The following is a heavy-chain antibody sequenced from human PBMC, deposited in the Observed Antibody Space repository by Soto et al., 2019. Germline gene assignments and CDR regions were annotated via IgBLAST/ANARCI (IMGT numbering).Heavy chain of an antibody. Sequence: SETLSLTCTVSGGSISSYYWSWIRQPPGKGLEWIGYIYYSGSTNYNPSLKSRVTISVDTSKNQFSLKLSSVTAADTAVYYCAREDYSGYGWNAFDIWGQGTMVTVSS. V-gene: IGHV4-59*01. CDR1: GGSISSYY. CDR2: IYYSGST. CDR3: AREDYSGYGWNAFDI. J-gene: IGHJ3*02. D-gene: IGHD5-12*01.